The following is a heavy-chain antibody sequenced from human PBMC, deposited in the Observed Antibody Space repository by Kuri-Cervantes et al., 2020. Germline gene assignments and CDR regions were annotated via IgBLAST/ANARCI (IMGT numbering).Heavy chain of an antibody. J-gene: IGHJ4*02. D-gene: IGHD3-10*01. CDR1: GFTVSSNY. CDR2: IYSGGST. V-gene: IGHV3-53*01. CDR3: ARGSPGNTPRIWFGELEKGVLDY. Sequence: GGSLRLSCAASGFTVSSNYMSWARQAPGKGLEWVSVIYSGGSTYYADSVKGRFTISRDNSKNTLYLQMNSLRAEDTAVYYCARGSPGNTPRIWFGELEKGVLDYCGQAILTVSS.